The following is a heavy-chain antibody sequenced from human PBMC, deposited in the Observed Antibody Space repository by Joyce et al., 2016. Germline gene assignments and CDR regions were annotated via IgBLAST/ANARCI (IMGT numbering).Heavy chain of an antibody. J-gene: IGHJ4*02. D-gene: IGHD3-22*01. V-gene: IGHV4-59*01. Sequence: QVQLQESGPGLVKPSETLSLTCTVSGGSITGFYWSWLRQPPVKGLEGIGYIYYSGSTTYNPSLKSRVTISEDTSKNQFSLKLTSVTAADTAVYFCAREIDYHDSSDYYPGHFFDYWGQGNLVTVSS. CDR3: AREIDYHDSSDYYPGHFFDY. CDR1: GGSITGFY. CDR2: IYYSGST.